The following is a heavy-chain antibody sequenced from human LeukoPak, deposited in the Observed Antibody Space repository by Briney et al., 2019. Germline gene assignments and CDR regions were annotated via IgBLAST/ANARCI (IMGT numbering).Heavy chain of an antibody. CDR2: INPNSGGT. D-gene: IGHD2-15*01. CDR1: GYTFTGYY. CDR3: ASAGRYCSGGSCYYIY. V-gene: IGHV1-2*06. Sequence: ASVKVSCKASGYTFTGYYMHWVRQAPGQGLEWMGRINPNSGGTNYAQKFQGRVIMTRDTSISTAYMELSRLRSDDTAVYYCASAGRYCSGGSCYYIYWGQGTLVTVSS. J-gene: IGHJ4*02.